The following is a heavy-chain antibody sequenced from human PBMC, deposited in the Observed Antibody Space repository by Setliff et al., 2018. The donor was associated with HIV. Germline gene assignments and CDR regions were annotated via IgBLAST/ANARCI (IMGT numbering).Heavy chain of an antibody. V-gene: IGHV3-66*02. D-gene: IGHD3-10*01. CDR1: GFTVSTNY. Sequence: HPGGSLRLSCAASGFTVSTNYMSWVRRAPGKGLGWGSVIYRGGATYYADSVKGHFTISRDNSKNTLYLQMNSLGAEDTAVYYCARGGDGSGRYELDLWGQGTMVTVSS. CDR2: IYRGGAT. CDR3: ARGGDGSGRYELDL. J-gene: IGHJ5*02.